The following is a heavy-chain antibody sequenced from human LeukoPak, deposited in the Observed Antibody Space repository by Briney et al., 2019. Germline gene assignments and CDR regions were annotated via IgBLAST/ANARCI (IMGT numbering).Heavy chain of an antibody. Sequence: SETLSLTCTVSGGFISGHYWTWIRQPPGKGLEWIGYIYNSGSTKYSPSLKSRVTISVDTSKNQFSLKLSSVTAADTGVYYCARGGVLKSVDYWGQGTLVAVSS. CDR1: GGFISGHY. J-gene: IGHJ4*02. CDR3: ARGGVLKSVDY. CDR2: IYNSGST. V-gene: IGHV4-59*11. D-gene: IGHD3-16*01.